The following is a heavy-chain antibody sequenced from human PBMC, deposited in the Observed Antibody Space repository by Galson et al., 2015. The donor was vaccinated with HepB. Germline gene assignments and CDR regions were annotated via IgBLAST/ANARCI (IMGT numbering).Heavy chain of an antibody. CDR1: TLTFSSHA. J-gene: IGHJ4*02. D-gene: IGHD3-22*01. V-gene: IGHV3-23*01. Sequence: SLRLSCAASTLTFSSHAMSWVRQTPAKGLEWVSTMSGRGDTTYYAGSVKGRFTVSRDNSKSTLYLQMNSLRVEDTAVYYCGRNYYDSSGYYYFIDVWGQGTLVTVSS. CDR2: MSGRGDTT. CDR3: GRNYYDSSGYYYFIDV.